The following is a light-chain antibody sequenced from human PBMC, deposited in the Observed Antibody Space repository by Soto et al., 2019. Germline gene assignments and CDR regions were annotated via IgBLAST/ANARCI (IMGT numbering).Light chain of an antibody. CDR2: RAT. CDR3: QQRSNWPPSIT. CDR1: QGIRKD. J-gene: IGKJ5*01. V-gene: IGKV1-6*01. Sequence: AFQMTQSPSSLSASAGDRVTITCRASQGIRKDLGWYQHKPGKAPKVLIYRATNLQSGVPTRFSGSGSGTDFTLTISSLEPEDFAVYYCQQRSNWPPSITFGQGTRLEI.